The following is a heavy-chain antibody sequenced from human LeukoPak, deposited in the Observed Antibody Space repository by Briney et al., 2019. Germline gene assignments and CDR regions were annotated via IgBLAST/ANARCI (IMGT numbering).Heavy chain of an antibody. D-gene: IGHD3-10*02. Sequence: PGGSLRLSCAASGFTFSSYAMHWVRQAPGKGLEYVSAISSNGGSTYYANSVKGRFTISRDNSKNTLYLQMGSLRAEDMAVYYCARDYKSYYYGRGPFNGMDVWGQGTTVTVSS. CDR2: ISSNGGST. CDR1: GFTFSSYA. CDR3: ARDYKSYYYGRGPFNGMDV. V-gene: IGHV3-64*01. J-gene: IGHJ6*02.